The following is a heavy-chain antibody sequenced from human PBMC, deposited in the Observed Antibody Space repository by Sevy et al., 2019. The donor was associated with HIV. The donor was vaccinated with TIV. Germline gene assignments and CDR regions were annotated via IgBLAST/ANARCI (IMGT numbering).Heavy chain of an antibody. CDR1: GGAFSSYA. J-gene: IGHJ4*02. CDR2: ISGYNGNT. Sequence: ASVKVSCKASGGAFSSYAISWVRQAPGQGLEWMGWISGYNGNTKYAQKFQDRVIMTTDTATSTAYMELRSLRSDDTAVYYCVRDESFSLIVVDPDYWGQGTLVTVSS. V-gene: IGHV1-18*01. CDR3: VRDESFSLIVVDPDY. D-gene: IGHD3-22*01.